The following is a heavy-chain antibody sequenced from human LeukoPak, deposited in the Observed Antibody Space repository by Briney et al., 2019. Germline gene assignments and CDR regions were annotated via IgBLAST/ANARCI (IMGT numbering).Heavy chain of an antibody. CDR1: GYTFTSYG. Sequence: ASVKVSCKASGYTFTSYGISWVRQAPGQGLEWMGWISAYNGNTNYAQKLQGRVTMTTDTSTSTAYMELRSLRSDDTAAYYCARDSRTLAVARRSFDYWGQGTLVTVSS. J-gene: IGHJ4*02. D-gene: IGHD6-19*01. CDR2: ISAYNGNT. V-gene: IGHV1-18*01. CDR3: ARDSRTLAVARRSFDY.